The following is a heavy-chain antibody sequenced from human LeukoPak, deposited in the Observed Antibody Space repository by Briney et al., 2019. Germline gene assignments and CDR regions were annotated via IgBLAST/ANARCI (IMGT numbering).Heavy chain of an antibody. CDR1: GGSISSSSYY. CDR2: IYYSGST. Sequence: SETLSLTCTVSGGSISSSSYYWGWIRQPPGKRLEWIGSIYYSGSTYYNPSLKSRVTISVDTSKNQFSLKLSSVTAADTAVYYCARHSGYCSGGSCYPNWFDPWGQGTLVTVSS. V-gene: IGHV4-39*01. D-gene: IGHD2-15*01. CDR3: ARHSGYCSGGSCYPNWFDP. J-gene: IGHJ5*02.